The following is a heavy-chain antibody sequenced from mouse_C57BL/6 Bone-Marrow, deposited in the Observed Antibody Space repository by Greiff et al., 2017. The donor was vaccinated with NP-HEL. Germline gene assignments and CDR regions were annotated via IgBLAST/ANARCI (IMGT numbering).Heavy chain of an antibody. CDR1: GYTFTSYG. Sequence: QVQLQQSGAELARPGASVKLSCKASGYTFTSYGISWVKQRTGQGLEWIGEIHPRSGNTNYNEKFKGKATLTADKSSSTAYMELRSLTSEDSAVYFCAREGDYDGFAYWGQGTLVTVSA. CDR3: AREGDYDGFAY. V-gene: IGHV1-81*01. CDR2: IHPRSGNT. J-gene: IGHJ3*01. D-gene: IGHD2-4*01.